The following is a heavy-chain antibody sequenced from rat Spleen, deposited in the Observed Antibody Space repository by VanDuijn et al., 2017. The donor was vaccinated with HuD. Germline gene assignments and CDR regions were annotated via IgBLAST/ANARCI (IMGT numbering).Heavy chain of an antibody. J-gene: IGHJ2*01. Sequence: EVQLVESGGGAVQPGRSMKLSCAASGLSFSNYDMAWVRQAPTKGLEWVASITNAAGNTYYPDSVKGRFTISRDNTKSTLYLQMDSLRSEDTATYYCARPYYSSYTPFDYWGQGVMVTVSS. D-gene: IGHD1-2*01. V-gene: IGHV5-25*01. CDR2: ITNAAGNT. CDR3: ARPYYSSYTPFDY. CDR1: GLSFSNYD.